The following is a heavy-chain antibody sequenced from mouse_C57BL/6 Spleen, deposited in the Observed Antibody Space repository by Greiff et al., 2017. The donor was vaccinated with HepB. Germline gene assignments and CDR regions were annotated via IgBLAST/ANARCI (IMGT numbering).Heavy chain of an antibody. D-gene: IGHD2-4*01. J-gene: IGHJ2*01. CDR1: GYTFTSYW. Sequence: QVQLQQPGAELVKPGASVKLSCKASGYTFTSYWMHWVKQRPGQGLEWIGMIHPNSGSTNYNEKSKSKATLTVDKSSSTAYMQLSSLTSEDSAVYYCARTMISSYFDYWGQSTTLTVSS. CDR2: IHPNSGST. CDR3: ARTMISSYFDY. V-gene: IGHV1-64*01.